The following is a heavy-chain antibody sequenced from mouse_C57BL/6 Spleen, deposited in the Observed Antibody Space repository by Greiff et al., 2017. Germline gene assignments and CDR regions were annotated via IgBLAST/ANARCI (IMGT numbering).Heavy chain of an antibody. D-gene: IGHD1-1*01. J-gene: IGHJ3*01. CDR3: ARSYGTLFAY. CDR1: GFSLSTSGMG. CDR2: IYWDDAK. Sequence: QVTLKESGPGILQSSQTLSLTCSFSGFSLSTSGMGVSWIRQPSGQGLEWLAPIYWDDAKRYNPSLKRRLTISKDTSRNQIFLKITSVDTADTATYYCARSYGTLFAYWGQGTLVTVSA. V-gene: IGHV8-12*01.